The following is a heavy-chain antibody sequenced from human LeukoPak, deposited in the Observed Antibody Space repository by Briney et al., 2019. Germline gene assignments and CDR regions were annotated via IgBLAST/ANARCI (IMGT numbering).Heavy chain of an antibody. CDR1: GFTFSSYW. V-gene: IGHV3-23*01. D-gene: IGHD3-22*01. J-gene: IGHJ4*02. Sequence: GGSLRLSCAASGFTFSSYWMSWVRQAPGKGLEWVSAISGSGGSTYYADSVKGRFTISRDNSKNTLYLQMNSLRAEDTAVYYCAKLPMIVVVITTNYFDYWGQGTLVTVSS. CDR2: ISGSGGST. CDR3: AKLPMIVVVITTNYFDY.